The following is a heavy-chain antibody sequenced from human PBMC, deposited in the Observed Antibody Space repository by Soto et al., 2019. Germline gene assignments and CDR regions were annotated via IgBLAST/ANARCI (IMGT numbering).Heavy chain of an antibody. Sequence: ASVKVSCKASGYTFIDYSIHWVRQAPGQGLEWMGRINPHSGDTDYSQKFRGRVTLTRDTSSSTAYMELRSLRSDDTAVYYCARRLYGDYDYWGQGTLVTVSS. CDR1: GYTFIDYS. CDR2: INPHSGDT. J-gene: IGHJ4*02. V-gene: IGHV1-2*06. CDR3: ARRLYGDYDY. D-gene: IGHD4-17*01.